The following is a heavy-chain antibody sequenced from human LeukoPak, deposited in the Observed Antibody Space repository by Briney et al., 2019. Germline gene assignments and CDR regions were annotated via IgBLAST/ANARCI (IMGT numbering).Heavy chain of an antibody. CDR2: IYSSGIT. D-gene: IGHD1-26*01. V-gene: IGHV4-4*07. CDR3: ASEQTTSGGRRLDY. J-gene: IGHJ4*02. Sequence: PSETLSLTCTVSGGSITDSFWTWIRQPAGKGLEWIGRIYSSGITNCSPSLKSRVTMSVDRSKNQFSLNLTSVTAADTAVYFCASEQTTSGGRRLDYWGQGTLVIVSS. CDR1: GGSITDSF.